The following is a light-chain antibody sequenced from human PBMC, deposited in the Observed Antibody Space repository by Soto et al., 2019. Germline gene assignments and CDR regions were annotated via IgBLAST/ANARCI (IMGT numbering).Light chain of an antibody. Sequence: DIQMTQSPSSVSASVGDRVTITCRASQGISSWLAWYQKKPGKAPNILIYAASSLQSGVPSRFSGSESGTDFTLTISSLQPEDCAIYFCQQANSFPITFGQGTRLEIK. CDR1: QGISSW. CDR2: AAS. V-gene: IGKV1-12*01. CDR3: QQANSFPIT. J-gene: IGKJ5*01.